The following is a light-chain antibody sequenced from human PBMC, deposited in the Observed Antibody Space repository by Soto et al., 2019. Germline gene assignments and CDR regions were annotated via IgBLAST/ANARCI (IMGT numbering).Light chain of an antibody. V-gene: IGKV1-5*01. CDR3: QQYIAYRT. J-gene: IGKJ1*01. CDR1: QPIRTW. CDR2: DAS. Sequence: DIQMTQSPSTLSASVGDRVTITCRASQPIRTWLAWYQQKPGKAPKLLIYDASSLQSGVPSRFSGSGSGTEFTLTISSLQPDDFATYYCQQYIAYRTFGQGTKVDSK.